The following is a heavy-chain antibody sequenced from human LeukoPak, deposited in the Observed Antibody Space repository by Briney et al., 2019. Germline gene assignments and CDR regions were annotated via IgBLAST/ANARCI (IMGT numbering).Heavy chain of an antibody. CDR2: IIPIFGTA. CDR3: ARAPYYYDSSGYYKLGFFDY. J-gene: IGHJ4*02. Sequence: SVKVSCKASGGTFSSYAVSWVRQAPGQGLEWMGRIIPIFGTANYAQKFQGRVTITTDESTSTAYMELSSLRSEDTAVYYCARAPYYYDSSGYYKLGFFDYWGQGTLVTVSS. CDR1: GGTFSSYA. V-gene: IGHV1-69*05. D-gene: IGHD3-22*01.